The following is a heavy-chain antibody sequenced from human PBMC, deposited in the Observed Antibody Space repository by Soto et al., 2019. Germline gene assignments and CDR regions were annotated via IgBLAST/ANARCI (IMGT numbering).Heavy chain of an antibody. CDR2: MYYSGIS. CDR3: ARGASGYYPLAWFDP. CDR1: GGSISSYY. J-gene: IGHJ5*02. Sequence: SETLSLTCTVSGGSISSYYWSWIRQPPGKGLEWIGYMYYSGISNYNPSLKSRVTILLDTPKNQFSLKLSSVTAADSAVYYCARGASGYYPLAWFDPWGQGTLVTVSS. V-gene: IGHV4-59*01. D-gene: IGHD3-3*01.